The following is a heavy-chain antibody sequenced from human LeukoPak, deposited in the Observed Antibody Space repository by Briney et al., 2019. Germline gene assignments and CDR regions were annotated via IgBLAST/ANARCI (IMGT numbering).Heavy chain of an antibody. Sequence: ASVRVSCTASGYTFTGYYIHWVRQAPGQGLEWMGLINPNSGVTNHAQKFQGRVTMTSDTSISTAYMELGRLRSDDTAVYYCARTWIHEAYNWFDPWGQGTLVTVSS. CDR2: INPNSGVT. V-gene: IGHV1-2*02. D-gene: IGHD5-18*01. CDR1: GYTFTGYY. J-gene: IGHJ5*02. CDR3: ARTWIHEAYNWFDP.